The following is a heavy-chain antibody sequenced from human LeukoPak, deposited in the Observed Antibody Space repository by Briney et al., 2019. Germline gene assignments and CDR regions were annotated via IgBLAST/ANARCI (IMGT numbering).Heavy chain of an antibody. CDR2: ISSTSTFI. CDR3: ARDYFYRSDYPQTYYYSYMDV. J-gene: IGHJ6*03. D-gene: IGHD3-22*01. V-gene: IGHV3-21*01. CDR1: GFTFSRYS. Sequence: GGSLRLSCAASGFTFSRYSMNWVRQAPGKGLEWVASISSTSTFIYSADSVKGRFTISRDTAKNSLFLQMNSLRAEDTAIYYSARDYFYRSDYPQTYYYSYMDVWGKGTTVTVSS.